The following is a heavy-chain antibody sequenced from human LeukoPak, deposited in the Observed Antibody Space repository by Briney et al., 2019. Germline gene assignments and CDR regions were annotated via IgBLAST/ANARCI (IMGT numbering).Heavy chain of an antibody. Sequence: GESLRLSCAASGFTFSTYEMNWVRQPPGKGLEWVSQISSSGTTIYYAHSVKGRFTISRDNAKESLYLQMNSLRAEDTALYYCARDSHSSGWSGHFDYWGQGTLVTVSS. D-gene: IGHD6-19*01. CDR1: GFTFSTYE. CDR2: ISSSGTTI. V-gene: IGHV3-48*03. J-gene: IGHJ4*02. CDR3: ARDSHSSGWSGHFDY.